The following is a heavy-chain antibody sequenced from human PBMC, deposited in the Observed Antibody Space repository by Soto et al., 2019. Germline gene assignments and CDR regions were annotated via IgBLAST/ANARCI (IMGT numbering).Heavy chain of an antibody. Sequence: SETLSLTCTVSGGSISSYYWSWIRQPPGKGLEWIGYIYYSGSTNYNPSRKSRVTISVDTSKNQFSLKLSSVTAADTAVYYCARGIAAAGKEDWFDPWGQGTLVTVSS. CDR3: ARGIAAAGKEDWFDP. CDR2: IYYSGST. J-gene: IGHJ5*02. D-gene: IGHD6-13*01. CDR1: GGSISSYY. V-gene: IGHV4-59*01.